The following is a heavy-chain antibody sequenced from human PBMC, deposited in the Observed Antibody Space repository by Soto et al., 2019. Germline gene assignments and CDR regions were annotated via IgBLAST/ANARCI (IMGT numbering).Heavy chain of an antibody. D-gene: IGHD3-22*01. CDR3: AKEVPTIVAFEI. CDR1: GFTFSSFG. CDR2: ISFDGSKK. Sequence: LSCAASGFTFSSFGMHWVRQAPGKGPEWVAVISFDGSKKFYGDSVKGRFTISRDNSRNTMYLQMSSLTTADTAMYYCAKEVPTIVAFEIWGQGTMVTVSS. V-gene: IGHV3-30*18. J-gene: IGHJ3*02.